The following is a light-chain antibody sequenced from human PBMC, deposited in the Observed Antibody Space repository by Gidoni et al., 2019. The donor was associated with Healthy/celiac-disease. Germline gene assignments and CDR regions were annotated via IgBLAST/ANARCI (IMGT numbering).Light chain of an antibody. V-gene: IGKV1-9*01. CDR1: QGISSH. CDR3: QQLNSYPLT. J-gene: IGKJ3*01. Sequence: DIPLTQSPFFLSASVGDRVTITCRASQGISSHLAWYQQKPGEAPSRFSGSGSETEFTLTISSLQPEDFATYYCQQLNSYPLTFGPGTKVDIK.